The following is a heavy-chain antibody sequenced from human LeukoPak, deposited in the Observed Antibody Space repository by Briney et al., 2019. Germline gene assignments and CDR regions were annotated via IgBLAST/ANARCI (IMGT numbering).Heavy chain of an antibody. Sequence: GESLKISCKVSGYRLTNNWIGWVRQVSGTGLDWMGIIYPGDSDTRYSPSFQGQVTISADKSISTAYLQWSSLKASDTAMYYCARLRPQDAFDIWGQGTMVTVSS. CDR3: ARLRPQDAFDI. CDR1: GYRLTNNW. CDR2: IYPGDSDT. J-gene: IGHJ3*02. V-gene: IGHV5-51*01.